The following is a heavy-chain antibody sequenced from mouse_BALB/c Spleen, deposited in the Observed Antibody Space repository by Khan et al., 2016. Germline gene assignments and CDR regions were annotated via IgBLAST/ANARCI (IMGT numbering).Heavy chain of an antibody. D-gene: IGHD2-12*01. J-gene: IGHJ2*01. CDR1: GFTLSSYA. V-gene: IGHV5-9-3*01. CDR3: ARKTTYYFDY. CDR2: ISSGGSYT. Sequence: EVELVESGGGLVKPGGSLKLSCAASGFTLSSYAMSWVRQTPEKRLEWVATISSGGSYTYYPDSVKGRFTISRDNAKNTLYLQMSSLRSEDTAMCYCARKTTYYFDYWGQGTTLTVSS.